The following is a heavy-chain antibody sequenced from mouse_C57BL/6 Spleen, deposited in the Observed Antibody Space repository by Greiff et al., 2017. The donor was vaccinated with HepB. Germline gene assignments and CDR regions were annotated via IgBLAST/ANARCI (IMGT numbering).Heavy chain of an antibody. V-gene: IGHV1-19*01. CDR2: INPYNGGT. CDR1: GYTFTDYY. CDR3: ARWGLTGTWDWYFDV. J-gene: IGHJ1*03. D-gene: IGHD4-1*01. Sequence: EVKLVESGPVLVKPGASVKMSCKASGYTFTDYYMNWVKQSHGKSLEWIGVINPYNGGTSYNQKFKGKATLTVDKSSSTAYMELNSLTSEDSAVYYCARWGLTGTWDWYFDVWGTGTTVTVSS.